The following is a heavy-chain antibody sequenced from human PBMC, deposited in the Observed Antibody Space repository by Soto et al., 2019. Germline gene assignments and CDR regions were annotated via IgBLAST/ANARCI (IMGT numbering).Heavy chain of an antibody. J-gene: IGHJ4*02. Sequence: EVQLLESGGGLVQPGGSLRLSCAASGFTFSSYAMSWVRQAPGKGLERVSAISGSGGSTYYADSVKGRFTISRDNSKNTLYLQMNSLRAEDTAVYYCARGYCSSTSCSYFDYWGQGTLVTVSS. CDR1: GFTFSSYA. CDR2: ISGSGGST. D-gene: IGHD2-2*01. V-gene: IGHV3-23*01. CDR3: ARGYCSSTSCSYFDY.